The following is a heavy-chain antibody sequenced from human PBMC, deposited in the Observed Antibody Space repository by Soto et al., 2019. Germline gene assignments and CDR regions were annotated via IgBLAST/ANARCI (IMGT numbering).Heavy chain of an antibody. D-gene: IGHD1-26*01. V-gene: IGHV7-4-1*01. J-gene: IGHJ4*02. Sequence: QVQLVQSGSESMQPGASVKVSCKGSGYNFNSHSINWLRQAPGQGLEWMEWINPNTGNPTYEQGFTGRLVFSVDSSVSTVYLPIFSLKADDSADYYGAKDRASGSFDYGGQGALVTLSA. CDR1: GYNFNSHS. CDR3: AKDRASGSFDY. CDR2: INPNTGNP.